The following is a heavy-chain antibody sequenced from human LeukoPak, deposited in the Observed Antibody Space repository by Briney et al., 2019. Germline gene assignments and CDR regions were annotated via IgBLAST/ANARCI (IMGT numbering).Heavy chain of an antibody. CDR1: GGSISSYY. D-gene: IGHD7-27*01. J-gene: IGHJ4*02. CDR3: ASSGEEDSNFDY. CDR2: IYYSGST. V-gene: IGHV4-59*01. Sequence: SETLSLTCTVSGGSISSYYWSWIRQPPGKGLEWIGYIYYSGSTNYNPSLKSRVTISVDTSKNQFSLTLSSVTAADTAVYYCASSGEEDSNFDYWGQGTLVTVSS.